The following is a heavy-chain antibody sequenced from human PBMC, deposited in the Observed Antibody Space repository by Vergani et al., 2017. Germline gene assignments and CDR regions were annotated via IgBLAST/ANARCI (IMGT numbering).Heavy chain of an antibody. CDR3: ARGGWELLGDAFDI. Sequence: QVQLVESGGGVVQPGRSLRLSCAASGFTFSSYGMHWVRQAPGKGLEWVAVISYDGSNKYYADSVKGRFTISRDNSKNTLYLQMNSLRAEDTAVYYCARGGWELLGDAFDIWGQGTMVTVSS. CDR2: ISYDGSNK. CDR1: GFTFSSYG. J-gene: IGHJ3*02. D-gene: IGHD1-26*01. V-gene: IGHV3-30*19.